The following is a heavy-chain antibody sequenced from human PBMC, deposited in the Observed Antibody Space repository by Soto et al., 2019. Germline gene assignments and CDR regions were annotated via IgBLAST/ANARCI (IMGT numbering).Heavy chain of an antibody. V-gene: IGHV1-18*04. Sequence: QVQLVQSGPEGKNPGASVRVSCVASGYAFTSYGVNWVRQAPGQGLAWMGWIAPHSGRTTYLPKFQGRVTMTADVSTNTAYIELRSLTSDDTGIYFCARAATGSYPSAYCGQGTVVTVSS. CDR3: ARAATGSYPSAY. D-gene: IGHD3-16*01. CDR2: IAPHSGRT. CDR1: GYAFTSYG. J-gene: IGHJ4*02.